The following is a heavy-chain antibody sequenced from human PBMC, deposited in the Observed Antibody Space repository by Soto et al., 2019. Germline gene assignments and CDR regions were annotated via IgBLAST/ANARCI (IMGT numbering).Heavy chain of an antibody. V-gene: IGHV3-48*01. CDR1: GFTFSTYS. J-gene: IGHJ3*02. CDR3: AKMSDGWYGAFNI. Sequence: GGSLRLSCAASGFTFSTYSMNWVRQAPGKGLEWVSYISSSSSTIFYTDSVKGRFTVSRDNAKNSLYLQMNSLRAEDTAVYYCAKMSDGWYGAFNIWGQGTMVNVS. D-gene: IGHD6-19*01. CDR2: ISSSSSTI.